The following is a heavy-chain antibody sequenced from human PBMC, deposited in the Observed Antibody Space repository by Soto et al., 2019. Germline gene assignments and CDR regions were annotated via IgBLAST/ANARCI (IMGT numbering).Heavy chain of an antibody. CDR1: GFIFSTYG. Sequence: QALLVASGGGVAQPGSSLRISCAGSGFIFSTYGIHWVRQAPGKGLELVAVIYYNGTTEEYVDPVRGRFSVSRDNSENTLNLHLHSLRPEDTAGYFCAKSRGGTPRDAFDFWDQGT. CDR2: IYYNGTTE. D-gene: IGHD2-15*01. CDR3: AKSRGGTPRDAFDF. V-gene: IGHV3-30*18. J-gene: IGHJ3*01.